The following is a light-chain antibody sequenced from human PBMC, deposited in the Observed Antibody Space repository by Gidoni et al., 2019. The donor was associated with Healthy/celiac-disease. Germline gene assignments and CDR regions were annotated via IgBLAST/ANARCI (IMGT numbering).Light chain of an antibody. CDR1: SSNIGAGSD. CDR2: GNS. J-gene: IGLJ2*01. CDR3: QSYDSSLSAHVV. Sequence: QSVLTQPPSVSGAPGQTVTISCTGSSSNIGAGSDVHWYQQLPGTAPKLLIYGNSNRPSGVPDRFSGSKSGPSASLAITGLQAEDEADYYCQSYDSSLSAHVVFGGGTKLTVL. V-gene: IGLV1-40*01.